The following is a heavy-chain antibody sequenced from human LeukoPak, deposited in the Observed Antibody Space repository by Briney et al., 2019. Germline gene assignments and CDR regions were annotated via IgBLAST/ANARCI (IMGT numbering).Heavy chain of an antibody. D-gene: IGHD3-22*01. V-gene: IGHV3-30-3*01. CDR2: ISYDGSNK. CDR3: ARGAKRVGSSGYIGYFQH. Sequence: GGSLRLSCAASGFTFSSYAMHWVRQAPGKRLEWVAVISYDGSNKYYADSVKGRFTISRDNSKNTLYLQMNSLRAEDTAVYYCARGAKRVGSSGYIGYFQHWGQGTLVTVSS. J-gene: IGHJ1*01. CDR1: GFTFSSYA.